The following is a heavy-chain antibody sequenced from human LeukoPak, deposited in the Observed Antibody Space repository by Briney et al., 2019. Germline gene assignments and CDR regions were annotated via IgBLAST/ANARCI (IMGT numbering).Heavy chain of an antibody. V-gene: IGHV3-23*01. CDR1: GFTFSTYA. J-gene: IGHJ3*02. Sequence: GGSLRLSCAASGFTFSTYAMSWVRQAPGKGLEWVSTISGSVVSTYYADSVKGRFTISRDNSKNTLYLQMNSLRAEDTAVYYCAKSRDGYPDAFDIWGQGTMVTVSS. D-gene: IGHD5-24*01. CDR3: AKSRDGYPDAFDI. CDR2: ISGSVVST.